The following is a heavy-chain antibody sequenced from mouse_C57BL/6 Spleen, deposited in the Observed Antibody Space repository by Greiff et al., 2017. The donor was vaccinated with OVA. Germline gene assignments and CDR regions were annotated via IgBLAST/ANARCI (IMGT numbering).Heavy chain of an antibody. D-gene: IGHD1-1*01. CDR3: ATITTVVATDAMDY. J-gene: IGHJ4*01. V-gene: IGHV1-81*01. Sequence: VQLQQSGAELARPGASVKLSCKASGYTFTSYGISWVKQRTGQGLEWIGEIHPRSGNTYYNEKFKGKATLTADKSSSTAYMELRSLTSEDSAVYFCATITTVVATDAMDYWGQGTSVTVSS. CDR2: IHPRSGNT. CDR1: GYTFTSYG.